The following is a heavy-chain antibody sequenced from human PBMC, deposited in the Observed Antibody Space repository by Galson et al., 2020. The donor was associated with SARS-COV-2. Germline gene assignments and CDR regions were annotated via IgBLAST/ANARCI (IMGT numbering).Heavy chain of an antibody. CDR3: ARDSAYCSGGTCQSSYGVDV. CDR2: ISYDGNIK. CDR1: GFIFSNFP. Sequence: TGGSLRLSCAASGFIFSNFPMNWVRQAPGKGLEWVTLISYDGNIKYYADSVQGRFTISRDNAKKTLYLQMDSLRPEDTAMYYCARDSAYCSGGTCQSSYGVDVWGQGTTVTVSS. V-gene: IGHV3-30-3*01. J-gene: IGHJ6*02. D-gene: IGHD2-15*01.